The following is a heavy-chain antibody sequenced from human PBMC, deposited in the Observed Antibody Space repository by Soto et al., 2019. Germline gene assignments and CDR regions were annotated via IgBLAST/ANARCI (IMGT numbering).Heavy chain of an antibody. CDR3: ARASSSSSAADY. CDR1: GESISSGGYY. Sequence: QVQLQESGPGLVKPSQTLSLTCNVSGESISSGGYYWSWIGHHPGKGLEWIGYIYDSESTTYNPSLKSRVTISMDTSKNHFAMRLSSVTGADTAVYYCARASSSSSAADYWGQGTLVTVSS. D-gene: IGHD6-6*01. CDR2: IYDSEST. J-gene: IGHJ4*02. V-gene: IGHV4-31*03.